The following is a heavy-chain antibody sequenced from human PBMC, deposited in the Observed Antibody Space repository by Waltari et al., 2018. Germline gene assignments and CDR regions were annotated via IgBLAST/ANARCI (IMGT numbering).Heavy chain of an antibody. V-gene: IGHV3-33*06. CDR2: IWYDGSNK. CDR1: GFTFSSYG. J-gene: IGHJ4*02. CDR3: AKGSSTFDY. D-gene: IGHD6-13*01. Sequence: QVQLVESGGGVVQPGRSLRLSCAASGFTFSSYGMHWVRQAPGKGLEWVAVIWYDGSNKYYADSVKGRFTISRDNSKNTLYLQMNSLRAEDTAVYYCAKGSSTFDYWGQGTLVTVSS.